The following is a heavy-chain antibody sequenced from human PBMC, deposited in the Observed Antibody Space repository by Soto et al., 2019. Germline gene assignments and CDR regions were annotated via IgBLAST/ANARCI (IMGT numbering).Heavy chain of an antibody. CDR2: ISSSSSYI. CDR1: GFTFSSYS. D-gene: IGHD3-3*01. V-gene: IGHV3-21*01. J-gene: IGHJ3*02. CDR3: ARAPEYYDFWSVYGNPSDDAFDI. Sequence: GGSLRLSCAASGFTFSSYSMNWVRQAPGKGLEWVSSISSSSSYIYYADSVKGRFTISRDNAKNSLYLQMNSLRAEDTAVYYCARAPEYYDFWSVYGNPSDDAFDIWGQGTRVTVSS.